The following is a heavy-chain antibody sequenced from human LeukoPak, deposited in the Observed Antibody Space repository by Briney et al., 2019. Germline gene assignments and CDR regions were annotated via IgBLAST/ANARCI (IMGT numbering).Heavy chain of an antibody. J-gene: IGHJ4*02. CDR3: ARDRAPYSYGPSDY. D-gene: IGHD5-18*01. CDR2: ISSSSSYI. V-gene: IGHV3-21*01. Sequence: PGGSLRLSCAASGFTFSSYSMNWVRQAPGKGLEWVSSISSSSSYIYYADSVKGRFTISRDNAKNSLYLQMNSLRAEDTAVYYCARDRAPYSYGPSDYWGQGTLVTVSS. CDR1: GFTFSSYS.